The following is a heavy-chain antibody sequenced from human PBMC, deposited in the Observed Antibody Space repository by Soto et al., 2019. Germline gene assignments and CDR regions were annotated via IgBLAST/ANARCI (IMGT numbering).Heavy chain of an antibody. CDR1: GGSSSSYY. D-gene: IGHD2-15*01. CDR3: ARDKMLTGGRYDYYSGMDV. J-gene: IGHJ6*02. Sequence: PSETLSLTCTVSGGSSSSYYWSCIRQPPGKGLEWIGYIYYSGSTNYNPSLKSRVTISVDTSKKQLSLKLSSVTAADTAVYYCARDKMLTGGRYDYYSGMDVWGQGTTVTVSS. CDR2: IYYSGST. V-gene: IGHV4-59*01.